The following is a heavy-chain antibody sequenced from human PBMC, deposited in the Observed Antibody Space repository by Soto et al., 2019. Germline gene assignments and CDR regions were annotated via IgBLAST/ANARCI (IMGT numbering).Heavy chain of an antibody. V-gene: IGHV3-23*01. D-gene: IGHD2-15*01. J-gene: IGHJ1*01. CDR2: ISGSGGST. CDR3: AKDSPGRQAEYFQH. CDR1: GFTFSSYA. Sequence: GGALRLSCAASGFTFSSYAMSWVRQAPGKGLEWVSAISGSGGSTYYADSVKGRFTISRDNSNNTLYLQMNSLRAEDTAVYYCAKDSPGRQAEYFQHWGQGTLVTVSS.